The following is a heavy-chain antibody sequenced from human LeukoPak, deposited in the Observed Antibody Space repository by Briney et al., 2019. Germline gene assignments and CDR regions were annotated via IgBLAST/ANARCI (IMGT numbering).Heavy chain of an antibody. CDR3: WRDPIGESDDY. D-gene: IGHD2-21*01. CDR1: GGSFSGYY. V-gene: IGHV4-34*01. Sequence: SETLSLTCAVYGGSFSGYYWSWIRQPPGKGLEWIGEINHSGSTNYNPYLKSRVTISVKKSKNHFSLRLTYGTTADPAVFYCWRDPIGESDDYWGQGTLVTVSS. J-gene: IGHJ4*02. CDR2: INHSGST.